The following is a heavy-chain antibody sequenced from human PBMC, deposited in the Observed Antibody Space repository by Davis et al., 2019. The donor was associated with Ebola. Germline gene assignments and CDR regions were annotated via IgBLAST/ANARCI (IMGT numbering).Heavy chain of an antibody. CDR1: GFTFSIFA. V-gene: IGHV3-23*01. Sequence: PGGSLRLSCAASGFTFSIFALAWVRQAPGKGLEWVSVINGRDDKTFLADSVKGRFTISRDNSKNTLYLQMSSLRADDTAFYYCVGDYSSLYWGQGTLVTVSS. CDR2: INGRDDKT. CDR3: VGDYSSLY. J-gene: IGHJ4*02. D-gene: IGHD6-13*01.